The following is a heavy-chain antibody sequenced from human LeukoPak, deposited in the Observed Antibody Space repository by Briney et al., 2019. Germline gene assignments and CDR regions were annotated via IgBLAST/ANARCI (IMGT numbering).Heavy chain of an antibody. CDR3: ATLPAGPASWFDP. D-gene: IGHD2-15*01. J-gene: IGHJ5*02. CDR2: IYYSGTT. V-gene: IGHV4-59*01. CDR1: GFSINSDYY. Sequence: SETLSLTCVVTGFSINSDYYWSWIRQSPGKGLEWIGYIYYSGTTNYNPSLKSRVTILADTSKNQLSLRLSSVTAADTAVYYCATLPAGPASWFDPWGQGTLVTVSS.